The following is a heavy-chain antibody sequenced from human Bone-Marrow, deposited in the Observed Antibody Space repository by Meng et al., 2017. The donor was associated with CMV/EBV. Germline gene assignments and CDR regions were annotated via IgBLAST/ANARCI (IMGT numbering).Heavy chain of an antibody. CDR2: IYYSGST. D-gene: IGHD3-10*01. V-gene: IGHV4-59*01. CDR3: ARIPHYGSFGYFDY. J-gene: IGHJ4*02. CDR1: GGSISSYY. Sequence: SETLSLTCTVAGGSISSYYWSWIRQPPGKGLEWIGYIYYSGSTNYNPSLKSRVTISVDTSKNQFSLKLSSVTAADTAVYYCARIPHYGSFGYFDYWGQGPLVPVSS.